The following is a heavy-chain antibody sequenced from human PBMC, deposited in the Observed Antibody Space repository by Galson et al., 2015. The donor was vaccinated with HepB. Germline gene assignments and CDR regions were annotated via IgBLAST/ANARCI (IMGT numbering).Heavy chain of an antibody. J-gene: IGHJ6*02. D-gene: IGHD2-15*01. CDR2: ISSSSSTI. CDR3: AREPGYCSGGSCYSNYYGMDV. CDR1: GFTFSSYR. V-gene: IGHV3-48*01. Sequence: SCAASGFTFSSYRMNWLRQAPGKGLGWVSYISSSSSTIYYADSVKVRFTISRDNAKNSLYLQMNSLRADDTAGYYCAREPGYCSGGSCYSNYYGMDVWGQGTTVTVSS.